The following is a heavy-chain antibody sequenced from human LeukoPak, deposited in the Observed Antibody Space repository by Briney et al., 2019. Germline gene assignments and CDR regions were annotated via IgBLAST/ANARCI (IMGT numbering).Heavy chain of an antibody. V-gene: IGHV4-59*01. D-gene: IGHD6-13*01. CDR2: VYYSGST. Sequence: PSETLSLTCSVSGGSINNYYWTWIRQTPGKGLEWIGYVYYSGSTHSNPSLKSRVSISLDTSKNQFSPKLKSVTAADTAVYYCTRETVVGVAAGTFDQWGQGTLVTVSS. CDR3: TRETVVGVAAGTFDQ. CDR1: GGSINNYY. J-gene: IGHJ4*02.